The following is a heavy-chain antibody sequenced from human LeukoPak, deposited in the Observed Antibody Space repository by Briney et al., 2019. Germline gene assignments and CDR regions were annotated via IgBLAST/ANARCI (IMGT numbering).Heavy chain of an antibody. J-gene: IGHJ4*02. CDR1: GGSFSGYY. CDR2: INHSGST. D-gene: IGHD3-22*01. Sequence: PSETLSLTCAVYGGSFSGYYWSWIRQPPGKGLEWIGEINHSGSTNYNPSLKSRVTISVDTSKNQFSLKLSSVTAADTAVYYCARGRLYYDSSGYYYVRTHYFDYWGQGTLVTVSS. V-gene: IGHV4-34*01. CDR3: ARGRLYYDSSGYYYVRTHYFDY.